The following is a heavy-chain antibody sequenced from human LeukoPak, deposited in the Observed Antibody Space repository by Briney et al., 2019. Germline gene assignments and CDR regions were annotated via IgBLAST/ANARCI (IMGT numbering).Heavy chain of an antibody. V-gene: IGHV3-74*01. Sequence: GGSLRLSCAASGFTFSSYWMHWVRQAPGKGLVWVSRIKTDGSNTNYADSVKGRFTISRDNAKNTLYLQMNSLRAEDTAVYYCAKIPLTGGLFDYWGQGTLVTVSS. D-gene: IGHD7-27*01. CDR2: IKTDGSNT. J-gene: IGHJ4*02. CDR3: AKIPLTGGLFDY. CDR1: GFTFSSYW.